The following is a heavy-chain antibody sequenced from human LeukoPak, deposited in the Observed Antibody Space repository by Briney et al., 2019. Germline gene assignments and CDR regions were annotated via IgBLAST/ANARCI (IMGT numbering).Heavy chain of an antibody. V-gene: IGHV3-21*04. CDR1: GFTFSSYS. CDR3: AKGQEFDY. Sequence: PGGSLRLSCAASGFTFSSYSMNWIRQAPGKGLEWVSSISSSTSYIYYADSVKGRFTISKDNAKNSLYLQMNSLRAEDTAVYYCAKGQEFDYWGQGTLVTVSS. J-gene: IGHJ4*02. CDR2: ISSSTSYI.